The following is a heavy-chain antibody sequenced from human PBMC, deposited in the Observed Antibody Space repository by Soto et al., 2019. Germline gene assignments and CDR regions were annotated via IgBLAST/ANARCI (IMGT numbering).Heavy chain of an antibody. D-gene: IGHD2-15*01. V-gene: IGHV3-30*03. J-gene: IGHJ4*02. CDR2: ISADGSHI. CDR3: ARRCSGTNNCYIIDY. Sequence: PGGSLRLSCVGSGFTFSGHGMHWVRQAPGKGLEWVTVISADGSHIKYADAVKGRFTVPRDNSKTALFLQMNSLRAEDTAVYYCARRCSGTNNCYIIDYWGQGTSVTVYS. CDR1: GFTFSGHG.